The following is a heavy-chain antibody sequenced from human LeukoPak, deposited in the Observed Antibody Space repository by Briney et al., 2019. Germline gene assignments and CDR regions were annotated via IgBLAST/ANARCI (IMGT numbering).Heavy chain of an antibody. J-gene: IGHJ4*02. D-gene: IGHD2-8*02. CDR3: ARFGGVNDYYFDY. V-gene: IGHV1-69*13. CDR2: IIPIFGTA. CDR1: GGTFSSYA. Sequence: SVKVSCKASGGTFSSYAISWVRQAPGQGLEWMGGIIPIFGTANYAQKFQGRVTLTADESTSTAYMELSSLRSEDTAVYYCARFGGVNDYYFDYWGQGTLVTVSS.